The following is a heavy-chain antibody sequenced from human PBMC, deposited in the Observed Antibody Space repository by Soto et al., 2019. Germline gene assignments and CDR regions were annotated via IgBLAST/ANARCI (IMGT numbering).Heavy chain of an antibody. J-gene: IGHJ4*02. Sequence: SATLSLTCTVSGGSISSSSYYWGWIRQPPGKGLEWIGSIYYSGSTYYNPSLKSRVTISVDTSKNQFSLKLNSVTVADTAVYFCAGLVGPASHNIEFDDWGQGNLVTVFS. CDR1: GGSISSSSYY. V-gene: IGHV4-39*01. D-gene: IGHD1-26*01. CDR2: IYYSGST. CDR3: AGLVGPASHNIEFDD.